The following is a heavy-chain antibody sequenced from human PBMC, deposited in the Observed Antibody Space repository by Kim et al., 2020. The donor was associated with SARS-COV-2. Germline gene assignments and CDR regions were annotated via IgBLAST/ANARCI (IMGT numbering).Heavy chain of an antibody. CDR3: ARESVYYYYMDV. D-gene: IGHD4-17*01. CDR2: A. Sequence: ANYAQKFQCRVTITADKSTSTAYMELSSLRSEDTAVYYCARESVYYYYMDVWGKGTTVTVSS. J-gene: IGHJ6*03. V-gene: IGHV1-69*04.